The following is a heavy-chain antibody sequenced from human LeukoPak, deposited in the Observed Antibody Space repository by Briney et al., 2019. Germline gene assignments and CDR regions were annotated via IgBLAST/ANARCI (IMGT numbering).Heavy chain of an antibody. V-gene: IGHV3-73*01. D-gene: IGHD6-19*01. J-gene: IGHJ4*02. CDR1: GFTFSASA. Sequence: PGGSLRLSCAASGFTFSASAVRWVRQGSEKGLEWIGHIRRQAERDATAYTASLEGRFTISRDDSGNTAYLQMNSLKTEDTAVYYCGGFLFSGSRVVAHYWGQGTLVTVSS. CDR2: IRRQAERDAT. CDR3: GGFLFSGSRVVAHY.